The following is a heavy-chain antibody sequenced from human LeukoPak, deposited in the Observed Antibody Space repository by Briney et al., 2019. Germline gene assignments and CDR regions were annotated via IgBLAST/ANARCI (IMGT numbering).Heavy chain of an antibody. J-gene: IGHJ4*02. CDR1: GFTFSSYG. CDR3: ARGTGPAASDIDY. V-gene: IGHV3-33*01. Sequence: QAGGSLRLSCAASGFTFSSYGMHWVRQAPGKGLEWVAVIWYDGSNKYYADSVKGRFTISRDNSKNTLYLQMNSLRAGDTAVYYCARGTGPAASDIDYWGQGTLVTVSS. D-gene: IGHD6-25*01. CDR2: IWYDGSNK.